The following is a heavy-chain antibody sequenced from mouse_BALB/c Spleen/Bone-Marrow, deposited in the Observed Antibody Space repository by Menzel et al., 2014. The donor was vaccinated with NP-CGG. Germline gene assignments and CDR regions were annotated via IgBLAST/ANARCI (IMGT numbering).Heavy chain of an antibody. CDR1: GYTFTSYW. CDR2: IDPSDSYT. V-gene: IGHV1-69*02. J-gene: IGHJ2*01. CDR3: ARGLYGNSGY. Sequence: QVHVKQSGAELVKPGASVKLSCKASGYTFTSYWMRWVKQGPGQGLEWIGEIDPSDSYTNYNQKFKGKATLTVDKSSSTAYMQLSSLTSEDSAVYYCARGLYGNSGYWGQGTTLTVSS. D-gene: IGHD2-1*01.